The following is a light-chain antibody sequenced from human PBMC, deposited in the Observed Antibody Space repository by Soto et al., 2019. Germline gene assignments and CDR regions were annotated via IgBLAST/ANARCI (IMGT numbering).Light chain of an antibody. CDR2: GAS. J-gene: IGKJ1*01. CDR1: QSVSSSY. CDR3: QQYGSSLRT. V-gene: IGKV3-20*01. Sequence: EIVLTQSPGTLSLSPGYRATISCLASQSVSSSYLAWYQQKPGQAPRLLIYGASSRATGIPDRFSGSGSGTDFTLTSSRLEPEDFAVYYCQQYGSSLRTFGQGTKVDIK.